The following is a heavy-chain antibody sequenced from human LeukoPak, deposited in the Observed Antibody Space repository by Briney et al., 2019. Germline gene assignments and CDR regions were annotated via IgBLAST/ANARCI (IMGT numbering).Heavy chain of an antibody. D-gene: IGHD3/OR15-3a*01. CDR2: ISGDGGRT. CDR1: GFTFDDYA. Sequence: GGSLRLSCAASGFTFDDYAMHWVRQPPGKGLEWVSLISGDGGRTYYADSVKGRFTISRDKSKNSLYLQMNSLRTEDTALYYCVKGLVKGYYYGMDVWGQGTTVTASS. CDR3: VKGLVKGYYYGMDV. J-gene: IGHJ6*02. V-gene: IGHV3-43*02.